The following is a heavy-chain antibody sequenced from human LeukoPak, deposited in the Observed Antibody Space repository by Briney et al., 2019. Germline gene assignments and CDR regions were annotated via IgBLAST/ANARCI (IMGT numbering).Heavy chain of an antibody. V-gene: IGHV3-53*01. CDR1: GFIVSNNY. CDR2: ISGSGSTS. Sequence: GGSLRLSCVGSGFIVSNNYMSWVRQTPGKGLEWVSGISGSGSTSYYADSVKGRFTISRDYPKNTLYLHMNSLRAEDTAVYFRASYSGSYYYPPNWDSWGQGTLVSVSS. J-gene: IGHJ4*02. D-gene: IGHD1-26*01. CDR3: ASYSGSYYYPPNWDS.